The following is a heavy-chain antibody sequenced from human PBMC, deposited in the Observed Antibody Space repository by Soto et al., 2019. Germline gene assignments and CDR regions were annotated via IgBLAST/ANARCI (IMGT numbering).Heavy chain of an antibody. CDR1: GYTFTSYG. CDR2: ISAYNGNT. J-gene: IGHJ4*02. CDR3: ARDLHGDPYY. V-gene: IGHV1-18*01. D-gene: IGHD4-17*01. Sequence: QVQLVQSGAEVKKPGASVKVSCKASGYTFTSYGISWVRQAPGQGLEWMGWISAYNGNTNYAQKLHGRAAMPXDTSTSTAYMELRSLRSDDTAGYYCARDLHGDPYYWGQGTLVTVSS.